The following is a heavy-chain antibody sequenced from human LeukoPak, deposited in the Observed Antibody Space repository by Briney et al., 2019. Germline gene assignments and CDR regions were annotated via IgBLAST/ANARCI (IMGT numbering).Heavy chain of an antibody. D-gene: IGHD2-2*01. V-gene: IGHV1-69*02. CDR1: GGTFSSYT. CDR2: IIPILGIA. J-gene: IGHJ1*01. Sequence: SVKVSCKASGGTFSSYTISWVRQAPGQGLEWMGRIIPILGIANYAQKFQGRVTITADKSTSTAYMELSSLRSEDTAAYYCAMSSGYCSSTSCSRRAEYFQHWGQGTLVTVSS. CDR3: AMSSGYCSSTSCSRRAEYFQH.